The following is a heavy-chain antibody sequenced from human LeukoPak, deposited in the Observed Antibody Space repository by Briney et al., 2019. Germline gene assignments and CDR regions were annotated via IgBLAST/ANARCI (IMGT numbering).Heavy chain of an antibody. CDR3: ANWQDIVVVPAVNAFDI. V-gene: IGHV3-9*01. D-gene: IGHD2-2*01. J-gene: IGHJ3*02. CDR1: GFTFDDYA. Sequence: PGGSLRLSCAASGFTFDDYAMHWVRQAPGKGLEWVSGISWNSGSIGYADSVKGRFTISRDNSKNTLYLQMNSLRAEDTAVYYCANWQDIVVVPAVNAFDIWGQGTMVTVSS. CDR2: ISWNSGSI.